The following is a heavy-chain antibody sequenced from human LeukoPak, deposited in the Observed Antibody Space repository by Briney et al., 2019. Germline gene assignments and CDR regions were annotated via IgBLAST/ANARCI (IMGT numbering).Heavy chain of an antibody. D-gene: IGHD6-19*01. CDR2: IYYSGST. Sequence: PSETLSLTCTVSGDSIISSYYWGWIRQPPGKGLEWIGSIYYSGSTYYNPSLKSRVTISVDTSKNQFSLKLSSVTAADTAVYYCARIDSSGWYKYYFDYWGQGTLVTVSS. V-gene: IGHV4-39*01. CDR3: ARIDSSGWYKYYFDY. CDR1: GDSIISSYY. J-gene: IGHJ4*02.